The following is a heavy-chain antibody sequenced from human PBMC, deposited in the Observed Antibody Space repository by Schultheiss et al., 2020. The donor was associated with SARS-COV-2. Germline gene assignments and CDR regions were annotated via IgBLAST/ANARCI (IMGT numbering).Heavy chain of an antibody. CDR1: GFTFSSYA. Sequence: GGSLRLSCAASGFTFSSYAMHWVRQAPGKGLEWVAVIWYDGSNKYYADSVKGRFTISRDNAKNSLYLQMNSLRGEDTAVYYCARATGGSGSYYRPPGYYYYYYMDVWGKGTTVTVSS. CDR2: IWYDGSNK. V-gene: IGHV3-33*08. CDR3: ARATGGSGSYYRPPGYYYYYYMDV. D-gene: IGHD3-10*01. J-gene: IGHJ6*03.